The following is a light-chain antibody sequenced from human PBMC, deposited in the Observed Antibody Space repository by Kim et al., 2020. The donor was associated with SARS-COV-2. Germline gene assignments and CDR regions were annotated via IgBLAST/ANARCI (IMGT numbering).Light chain of an antibody. CDR1: ISNIGAGYD. CDR3: QSYENSLRGYV. V-gene: IGLV1-40*01. CDR2: GNS. Sequence: QSVLTQPPSVSGAPGQRVTISCTGSISNIGAGYDVHWYQQLPATAPKLLIYGNSNRPSGVPDRFSGSKSDTSASLAITGLQAEDEADYYCQSYENSLRGYVFGSGTKVTVL. J-gene: IGLJ1*01.